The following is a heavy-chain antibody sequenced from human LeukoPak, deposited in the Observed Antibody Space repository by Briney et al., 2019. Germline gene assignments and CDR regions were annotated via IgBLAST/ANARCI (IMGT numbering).Heavy chain of an antibody. J-gene: IGHJ5*02. Sequence: GASVKDSCKASGYTFISYGISWVRQAPGQGLEWMGWISTHNGYTKYAQKFQGRVTMTTDTSMSTAYMELRSLRSDDTAVYYCARRRAVAGVNWFDPWGQGTLVTVSS. CDR3: ARRRAVAGVNWFDP. V-gene: IGHV1-18*01. D-gene: IGHD6-19*01. CDR1: GYTFISYG. CDR2: ISTHNGYT.